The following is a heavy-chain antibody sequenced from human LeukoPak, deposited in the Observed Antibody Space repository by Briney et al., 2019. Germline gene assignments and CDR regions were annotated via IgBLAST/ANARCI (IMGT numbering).Heavy chain of an antibody. CDR2: IYTSGST. J-gene: IGHJ4*02. CDR3: ARVRQGGQLDY. V-gene: IGHV4-61*02. D-gene: IGHD5-18*01. CDR1: GGSISSGSYY. Sequence: PSETLSLTCTVSGGSISSGSYYWSWIRQPAGKGLEWIGRIYTSGSTNYNPSLKSRVTISVDTSKNQFSLKLSSATAADTAVYYCARVRQGGQLDYWGQGTLVTVSS.